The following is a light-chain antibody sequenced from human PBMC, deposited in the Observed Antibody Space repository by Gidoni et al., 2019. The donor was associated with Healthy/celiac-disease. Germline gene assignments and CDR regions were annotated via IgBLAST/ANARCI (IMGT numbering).Light chain of an antibody. J-gene: IGLJ2*01. V-gene: IGLV3-1*01. CDR3: QAWDSSTHVV. CDR1: QLGDKY. Sequence: SYELTQPPSVSVSPGQTASITCSGDQLGDKYACWYQQQPGQSPVLVIYQDSKRPSGIPERFSGSNSGNTATLTISGTQAMDEADYYCQAWDSSTHVVFGGGTKLTVL. CDR2: QDS.